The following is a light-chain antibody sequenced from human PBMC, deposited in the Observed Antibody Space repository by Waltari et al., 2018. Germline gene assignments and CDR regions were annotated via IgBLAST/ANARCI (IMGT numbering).Light chain of an antibody. Sequence: DIQMTPSPSTLSASVGDRVTITCRASKSISSWLAWYQQKPGKAPKLLVYDASSLESGVPSRFSGSGSGTEFTLTISSLQPDEFATYYCQQYNSYSTFGQGTKVEIK. CDR2: DAS. V-gene: IGKV1-5*01. J-gene: IGKJ1*01. CDR1: KSISSW. CDR3: QQYNSYST.